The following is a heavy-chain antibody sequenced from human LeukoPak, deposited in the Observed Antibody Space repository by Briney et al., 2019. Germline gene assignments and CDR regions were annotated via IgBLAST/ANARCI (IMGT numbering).Heavy chain of an antibody. J-gene: IGHJ4*02. CDR1: GYTFTGYY. CDR2: INPNSGGT. D-gene: IGHD3-16*01. Sequence: ASVKVSCKASGYTFTGYYMHWVQQAPGQGLEWMGWINPNSGGTDYAQKFQGRVTMTRDTSISTAYMELSRLRSDDTAVYYCARSVDLGNYFDYWGQGTLVTVSS. V-gene: IGHV1-2*02. CDR3: ARSVDLGNYFDY.